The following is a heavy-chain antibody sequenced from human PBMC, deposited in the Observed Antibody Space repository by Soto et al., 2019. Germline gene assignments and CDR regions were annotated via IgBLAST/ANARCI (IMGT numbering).Heavy chain of an antibody. D-gene: IGHD3-3*01. V-gene: IGHV4-31*03. CDR2: IYYSGST. CDR3: ARGRFLEWLDRAFDAFDI. Sequence: SETLSLTCTVSGGSISSGGYYWSWIRQHPGKGLEWIGYIYYSGSTYYNPSLKSRVTIPVDTSKNQFSLKLSSVTAADTAVYYCARGRFLEWLDRAFDAFDIWGQGTMVTVSS. J-gene: IGHJ3*02. CDR1: GGSISSGGYY.